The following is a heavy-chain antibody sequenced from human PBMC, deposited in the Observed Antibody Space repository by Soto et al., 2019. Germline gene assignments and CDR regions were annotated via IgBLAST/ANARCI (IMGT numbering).Heavy chain of an antibody. J-gene: IGHJ6*02. D-gene: IGHD2-15*01. Sequence: SLRLSCAASGFTFSSYGMHWVRQAPGKGLEWVAVISYDGSNKYYADSVKGRFTISRDNSKNTLYLQMNSLRAEDTAVYYCVYSCYDGECYYYGMDVWGQGTTVTVSS. CDR3: VYSCYDGECYYYGMDV. V-gene: IGHV3-30*03. CDR2: ISYDGSNK. CDR1: GFTFSSYG.